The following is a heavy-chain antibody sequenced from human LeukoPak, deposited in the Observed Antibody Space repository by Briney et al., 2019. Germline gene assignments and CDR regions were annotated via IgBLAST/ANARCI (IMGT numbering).Heavy chain of an antibody. D-gene: IGHD3-3*01. Sequence: PGRSLRLSCAASGFTFSSFAMSWVRQAPGKGLEWVSSVTGSGSVTSSTYYADSVKGRFTISRDNSKNTLYLQMNSLRAEGTALYYCAKEGTYNNFWSGYFHWGQGALVTVSS. J-gene: IGHJ4*02. CDR1: GFTFSSFA. CDR2: VTGSGSVTSST. CDR3: AKEGTYNNFWSGYFH. V-gene: IGHV3-23*01.